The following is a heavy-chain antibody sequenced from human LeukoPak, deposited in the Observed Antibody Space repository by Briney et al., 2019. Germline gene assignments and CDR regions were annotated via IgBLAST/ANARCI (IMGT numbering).Heavy chain of an antibody. J-gene: IGHJ6*03. CDR3: AKAYGGYYYYYCMDV. CDR1: GFTFNIYA. CDR2: IGGGDRGT. V-gene: IGHV3-23*01. Sequence: GGSLRLSCAASGFTFNIYAMAWVRQAPGKGLEWVSAIGGGDRGTHYADSVKGRFTISRDSSKNTLYLQMNSLRAEDTAVYYCAKAYGGYYYYYCMDVWGKGTTVTVSS. D-gene: IGHD3-16*01.